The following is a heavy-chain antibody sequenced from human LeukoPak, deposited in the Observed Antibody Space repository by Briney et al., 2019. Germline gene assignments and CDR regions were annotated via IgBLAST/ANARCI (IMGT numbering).Heavy chain of an antibody. Sequence: PVGSLRLSCAASGFTFSSYWMHWVRQAPGKGLVWVSRIKSDGINTIYADSVKGRFTVSRDNAKNTLYLQMNSLRVDDTAVYYCARPSHSGYDEGMDVWGQGTTVIVSS. D-gene: IGHD1-26*01. V-gene: IGHV3-74*01. CDR1: GFTFSSYW. J-gene: IGHJ6*02. CDR3: ARPSHSGYDEGMDV. CDR2: IKSDGINT.